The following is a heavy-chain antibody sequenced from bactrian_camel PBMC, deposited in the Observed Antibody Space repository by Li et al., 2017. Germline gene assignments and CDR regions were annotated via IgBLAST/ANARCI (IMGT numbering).Heavy chain of an antibody. J-gene: IGHJ4*01. CDR1: GVTYSVYC. CDR2: IYIGDGSK. Sequence: VQLVESGGGSVQAGASLSLSCTGVTYSVYCIGWFRQSPGREREGVAAIYIGDGSKYYLDSVKDRFTISQDSAKNTVYLQMDSLKSEDTAMYYCATGICGGVGSSSLLRYRYKYWGQGTQVTVS. D-gene: IGHD3*01. CDR3: ATGICGGVGSSSLLRYRYKY. V-gene: IGHV3S40*01.